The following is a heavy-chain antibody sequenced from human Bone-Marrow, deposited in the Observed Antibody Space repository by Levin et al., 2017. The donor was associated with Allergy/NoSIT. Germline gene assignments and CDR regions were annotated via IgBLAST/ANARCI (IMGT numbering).Heavy chain of an antibody. CDR3: ARVGGWLQSYYFDY. V-gene: IGHV1-2*02. CDR2: INPKSGGT. J-gene: IGHJ4*02. CDR1: GYTFTGYY. Sequence: GESLKISCKASGYTFTGYYMHWVRQTPAQGLEWMGWINPKSGGTNYAHNFQGRVTLTKNTSMSTAYRELSSLSSDDTGVYYCARVGGWLQSYYFDYWGQGSLVTVSS. D-gene: IGHD5-24*01.